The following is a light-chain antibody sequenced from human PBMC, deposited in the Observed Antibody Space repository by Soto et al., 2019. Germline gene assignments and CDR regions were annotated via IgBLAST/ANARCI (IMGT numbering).Light chain of an antibody. J-gene: IGKJ4*01. CDR3: QQSYRTPRA. CDR1: QIISSY. Sequence: DLQMTQSPSSLSASVGDRVTITCRASQIISSYLNWYQQKPGKAPKLLIYAASSLQSGVPSRFSGSGSGTDFTLTISSLQREDSATYYCQQSYRTPRAFGGGTKVEI. CDR2: AAS. V-gene: IGKV1-39*01.